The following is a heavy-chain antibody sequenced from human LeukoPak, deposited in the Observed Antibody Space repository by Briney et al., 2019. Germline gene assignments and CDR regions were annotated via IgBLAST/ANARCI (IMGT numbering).Heavy chain of an antibody. CDR3: ARDRVWVYSYAFDI. Sequence: SETLSLTCTVSGGSISSYYWSWIRQPPGKGLEWIGYIYYSGSTNYNPSLKSRVTISVDTSKNQFSLKLSSVTAADTAVYYCARDRVWVYSYAFDIWGQGTMVTVSS. CDR1: GGSISSYY. CDR2: IYYSGST. J-gene: IGHJ3*02. D-gene: IGHD6-13*01. V-gene: IGHV4-59*01.